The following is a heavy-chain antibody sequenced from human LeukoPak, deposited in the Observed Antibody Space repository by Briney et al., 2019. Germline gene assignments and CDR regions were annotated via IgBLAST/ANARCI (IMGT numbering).Heavy chain of an antibody. D-gene: IGHD2-2*01. V-gene: IGHV4-4*07. Sequence: SETLSLTCTVSGGSISSYYWSWIRQPAGKGLEWIGRIYTSGSTNYNPSLKSRVTMSVDTSKNQFSLKLGSVTAADTAVYYCARGMRYQLLNWFDPWGQGTLVTVSS. CDR3: ARGMRYQLLNWFDP. CDR1: GGSISSYY. CDR2: IYTSGST. J-gene: IGHJ5*02.